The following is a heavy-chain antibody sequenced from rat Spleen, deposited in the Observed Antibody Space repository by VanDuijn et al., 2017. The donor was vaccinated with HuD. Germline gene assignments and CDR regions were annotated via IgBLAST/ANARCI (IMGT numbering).Heavy chain of an antibody. CDR1: GFTLSNYG. D-gene: IGHD1-12*02. CDR2: INYDGRST. V-gene: IGHV5-29*01. CDR3: ATDTFYDGSYYPGGFDY. Sequence: EVQLVESGGGLVQPGRSLKLSCAASGFTLSNYGMAWVRQTPTKGLEWVATINYDGRSTFYRDSVRDRFTISRDNVKNILYLQMDSLRSEDTATYYCATDTFYDGSYYPGGFDYWGQGVMVTVSS. J-gene: IGHJ2*01.